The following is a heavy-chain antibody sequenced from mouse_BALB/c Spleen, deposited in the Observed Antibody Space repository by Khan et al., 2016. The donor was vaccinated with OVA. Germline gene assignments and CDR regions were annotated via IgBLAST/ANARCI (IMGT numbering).Heavy chain of an antibody. V-gene: IGHV1-77*01. CDR3: ARGGYSAFAY. CDR1: GYTFTDYI. Sequence: QVQLQQPGPELVKPGASLKVSCKASGYTFTDYIIGWVKQSTRQGLEWIGDIFPGSDTPYYNEKFKDKATLTVDKSANTAYMQLSSLTSEDSAVDFWARGGYSAFAYWGLGTLVTVSA. CDR2: IFPGSDTP. J-gene: IGHJ3*01. D-gene: IGHD2-14*01.